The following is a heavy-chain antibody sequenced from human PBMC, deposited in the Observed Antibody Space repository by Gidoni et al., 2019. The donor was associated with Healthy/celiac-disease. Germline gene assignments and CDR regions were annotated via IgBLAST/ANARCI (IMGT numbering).Heavy chain of an antibody. V-gene: IGHV1-69*04. CDR3: ARAPGNSGWFDP. Sequence: QVKLVQSGAEVKKPGSSVKVSCKASGGTFSSYAISWVRQAPGQGLEWMGRIIPILGIANYAQKFQGRVTITADKSTSTAYMELSSLRSEDTAVYYCARAPGNSGWFDPWGQGTLVTVSS. D-gene: IGHD7-27*01. CDR2: IIPILGIA. J-gene: IGHJ5*02. CDR1: GGTFSSYA.